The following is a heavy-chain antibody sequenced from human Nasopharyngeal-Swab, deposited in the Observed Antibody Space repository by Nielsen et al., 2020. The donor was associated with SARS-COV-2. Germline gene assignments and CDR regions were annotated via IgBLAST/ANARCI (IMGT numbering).Heavy chain of an antibody. CDR2: INPDGRHI. V-gene: IGHV3-7*01. CDR3: ATDLRWRFDY. D-gene: IGHD2-15*01. J-gene: IGHJ4*02. Sequence: GSLKISCGVSGSTFNNFWMNWVRQAPGRELEWVAKINPDGRHITYADSVKGRFAISRDNAKKSVFLQMDYLRVEDTAVYYCATDLRWRFDYWGQGTLVTVSS. CDR1: GSTFNNFW.